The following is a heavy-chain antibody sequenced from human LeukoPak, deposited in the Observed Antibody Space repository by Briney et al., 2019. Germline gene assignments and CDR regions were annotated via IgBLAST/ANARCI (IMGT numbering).Heavy chain of an antibody. CDR2: IYYSGTT. CDR1: GGSISSSSYY. Sequence: PSETLSLTCTVSGGSISSSSYYWGWIRQPPGKGLEWIGNIYYSGTTYYNPSLKSRVTISIDTSKNQFSLKLSSVTAADTAVYYCAREDRYCGGDCYLSHFDYWGQGTLVTVSS. V-gene: IGHV4-39*07. CDR3: AREDRYCGGDCYLSHFDY. D-gene: IGHD2-21*01. J-gene: IGHJ4*02.